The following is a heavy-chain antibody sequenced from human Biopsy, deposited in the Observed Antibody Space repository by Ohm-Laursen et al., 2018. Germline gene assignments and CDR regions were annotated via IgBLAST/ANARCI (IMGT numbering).Heavy chain of an antibody. V-gene: IGHV3-23*01. D-gene: IGHD3-3*01. Sequence: SLRLSCTASGFTYTTFAMSWVRQAPGKGPEWVSTISANGATSYYADSVKGRFTISRDNSKNTLYLQMNSVRADDTAIYYCAKGGSITIFGVVINNCFDPWGQGTRVTVSS. CDR1: GFTYTTFA. CDR2: ISANGATS. J-gene: IGHJ5*02. CDR3: AKGGSITIFGVVINNCFDP.